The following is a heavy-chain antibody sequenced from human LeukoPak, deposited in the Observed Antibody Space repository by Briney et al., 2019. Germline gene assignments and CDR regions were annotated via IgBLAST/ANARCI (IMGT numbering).Heavy chain of an antibody. CDR2: IYYSGST. D-gene: IGHD6-19*01. V-gene: IGHV4-59*01. Sequence: PSETLSLTCTGSGGSISSYYWSWIRQPPGKGLEWIGYIYYSGSTNYNPSLKSRVTISVDTSKNQFSLKLSSVTAADTAVYYCARVRRAVAGTLDAFDIWGQGTMVTVSS. J-gene: IGHJ3*02. CDR1: GGSISSYY. CDR3: ARVRRAVAGTLDAFDI.